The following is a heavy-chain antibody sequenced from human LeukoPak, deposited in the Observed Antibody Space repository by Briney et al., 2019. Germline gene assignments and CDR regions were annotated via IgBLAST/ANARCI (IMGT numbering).Heavy chain of an antibody. CDR1: GFALSSYD. D-gene: IGHD2-21*02. CDR3: VREGFCGVDCPAYFDL. V-gene: IGHV3-13*04. CDR2: IDTTGGT. Sequence: GGSLRLSCAASGFALSSYDIHWVRQTTGKGLEWVSAIDTTGGTYYPGSVEGRFTISRENAQNSFHLQMNSLRDADTAAYYCVREGFCGVDCPAYFDLWGRGALVTVS. J-gene: IGHJ2*01.